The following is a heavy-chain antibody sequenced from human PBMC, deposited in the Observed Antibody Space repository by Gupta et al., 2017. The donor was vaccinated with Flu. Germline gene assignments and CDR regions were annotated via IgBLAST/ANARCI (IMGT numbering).Heavy chain of an antibody. CDR3: AKDRIAAAGTVY. D-gene: IGHD6-13*01. CDR1: GFTFSSYA. Sequence: EVQLLESGGGLVQPGGSLRLSCAASGFTFSSYAMSWVRQAPGKGLEGVSAISGSGGSTDYADAVKGRLTISRDNSKNTLYLQMKRLRAEDTAVYYCAKDRIAAAGTVYGGQGTLVTVSS. V-gene: IGHV3-23*01. CDR2: ISGSGGST. J-gene: IGHJ4*02.